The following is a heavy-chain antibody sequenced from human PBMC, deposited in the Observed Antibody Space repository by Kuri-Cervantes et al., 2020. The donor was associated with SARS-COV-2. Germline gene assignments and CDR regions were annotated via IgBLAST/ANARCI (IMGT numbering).Heavy chain of an antibody. V-gene: IGHV3-74*01. Sequence: GESLKISCAASGFTFSSYWMHWVRQAPGKGLVWVSRINSDGSSTSYADSVKGRFTISRDNAKNSLYLQMNSLRAEDTALYYCARSRYCSSTSCPGGDYWGQGTLVTVSS. J-gene: IGHJ4*02. CDR1: GFTFSSYW. D-gene: IGHD2-2*01. CDR3: ARSRYCSSTSCPGGDY. CDR2: INSDGSST.